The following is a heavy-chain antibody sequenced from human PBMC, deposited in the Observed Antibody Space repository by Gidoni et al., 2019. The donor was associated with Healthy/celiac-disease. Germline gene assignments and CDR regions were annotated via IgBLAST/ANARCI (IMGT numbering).Heavy chain of an antibody. V-gene: IGHV4-39*07. CDR2: IYYSGST. D-gene: IGHD6-19*01. CDR1: GGSISSSSYY. Sequence: QLQLQESGPGLVKLSEPLSLTCTVSGGSISSSSYYWGWIRQPPGKGLEWIGSIYYSGSTYYNPSRKSRVTISVDTSKNQFSLKLSSVTAADTAVYYCARVPIAVAGYYFDYWGQGTLVTVSS. J-gene: IGHJ4*02. CDR3: ARVPIAVAGYYFDY.